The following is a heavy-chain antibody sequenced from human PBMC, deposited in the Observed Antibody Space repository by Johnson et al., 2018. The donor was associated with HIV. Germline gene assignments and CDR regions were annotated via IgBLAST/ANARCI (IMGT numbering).Heavy chain of an antibody. CDR3: AIPYYYETGAYH. CDR1: GFTFDDYG. J-gene: IGHJ3*01. D-gene: IGHD3-22*01. Sequence: VQLVESGGGVVRPGGSLRLSCAASGFTFDDYGMSWVRQAPGKGLEYVSAISSNGGSTYYADFVEGRFIISRDNSKNTLYLQMGSLRPEDMAVYYCAIPYYYETGAYHWGQGTIVTVSS. V-gene: IGHV3-64*07. CDR2: ISSNGGST.